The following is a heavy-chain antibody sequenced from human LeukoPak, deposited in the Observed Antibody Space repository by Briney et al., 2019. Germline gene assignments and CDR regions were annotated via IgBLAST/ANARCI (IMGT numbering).Heavy chain of an antibody. J-gene: IGHJ4*02. D-gene: IGHD6-19*01. V-gene: IGHV4-4*02. CDR2: ISLAGQT. CDR3: AVRQQWLGVDY. CDR1: GGSISGTNW. Sequence: SGTLSLTCGVSGGSISGTNWWSWVRQPPGQGLEWIGEISLAGQTNYNPSLNGRVTMSLDKSSNQLSLHLTSVTAADTAVYYCAVRQQWLGVDYWGQGTLVTVSS.